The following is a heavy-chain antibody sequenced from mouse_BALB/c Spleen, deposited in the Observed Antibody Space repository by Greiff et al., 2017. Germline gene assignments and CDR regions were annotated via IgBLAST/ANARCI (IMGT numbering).Heavy chain of an antibody. Sequence: EVKLMESGGDLVKPGGSLKLSCAASGFTFSSYGMSWVRQTPDKRLEWVATISSGGSYTYYPDSVKGRFTISRDNAKNTLYLQMSSLKSEDTAMYYCARLRTGTDFYFDYWGQGTTLTVSS. CDR3: ARLRTGTDFYFDY. V-gene: IGHV5-6*01. CDR2: ISSGGSYT. J-gene: IGHJ2*01. D-gene: IGHD4-1*01. CDR1: GFTFSSYG.